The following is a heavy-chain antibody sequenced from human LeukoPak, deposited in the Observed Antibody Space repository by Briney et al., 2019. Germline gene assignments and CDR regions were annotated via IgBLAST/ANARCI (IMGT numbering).Heavy chain of an antibody. V-gene: IGHV4-30-4*01. J-gene: IGHJ5*02. D-gene: IGHD1-26*01. CDR1: GGSISRGNYY. CDR3: ARGVGFVDL. CDR2: SYYSGST. Sequence: SQTLSLTCTVPGGSISRGNYYWSWIRQPPGKGLEWIGYSYYSGSTYYNPSLKSRVSISIAMSKTQFSLKLSSVTAADTAVYYCARGVGFVDLWGQGTQVTVSS.